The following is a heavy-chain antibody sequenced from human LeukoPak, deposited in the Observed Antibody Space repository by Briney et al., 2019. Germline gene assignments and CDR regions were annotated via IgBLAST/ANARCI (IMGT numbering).Heavy chain of an antibody. CDR2: IIPIFVTA. V-gene: IGHV1-69*06. D-gene: IGHD4-23*01. J-gene: IGHJ4*02. CDR3: ARGQYYGGNFGDY. CDR1: GGTFSSYA. Sequence: ASVKVSCKASGGTFSSYAISWVRQAPGQALEWMGGIIPIFVTANYAQKFQGRVTITADKSTSTAYMELSSLRSEDTAVYYCARGQYYGGNFGDYWGQGTLVTVSS.